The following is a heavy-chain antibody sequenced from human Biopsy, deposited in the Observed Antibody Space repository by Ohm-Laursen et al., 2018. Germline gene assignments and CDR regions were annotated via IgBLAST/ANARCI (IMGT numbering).Heavy chain of an antibody. CDR2: IITVSETA. CDR1: GGAFTNYA. V-gene: IGHV1-69*13. J-gene: IGHJ6*02. Sequence: SVKVSCKVSGGAFTNYAINWVRQAPGHGLEWMGGIITVSETAGYAERFQGRVTITADVTTTTAYMDLGGLRSEDTAVYYCVAYPSSGFFENNDDFAMDVWGQGTTVIVSS. CDR3: VAYPSSGFFENNDDFAMDV. D-gene: IGHD6-19*01.